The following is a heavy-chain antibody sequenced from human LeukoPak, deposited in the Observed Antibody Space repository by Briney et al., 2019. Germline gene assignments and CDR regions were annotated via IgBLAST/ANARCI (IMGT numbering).Heavy chain of an antibody. CDR3: TTDSGDYGDYPRL. V-gene: IGHV3-15*01. J-gene: IGHJ4*02. CDR2: IKSKTAGGTP. D-gene: IGHD4-17*01. CDR1: GFTFNNAW. Sequence: GGSLRLSCAASGFTFNNAWMSWVRQAPGKGLEWVGRIKSKTAGGTPDYAAPVKGRFTISRDDAVNTVNLQMNSLKTEDTAVYYCTTDSGDYGDYPRLWGQGTLVTVSS.